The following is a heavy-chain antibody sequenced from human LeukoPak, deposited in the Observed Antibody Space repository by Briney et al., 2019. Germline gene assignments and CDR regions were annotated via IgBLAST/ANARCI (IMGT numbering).Heavy chain of an antibody. Sequence: SETLSLTCTVSGGSISSYYWSWIRQPAGKGLEWIGRIYTSGSTNYNPSLKSRVTMSVDTSKNQCSLKLSSVTAADTAVYYCARDLDCSGGSCYSQFDPWGQGTLVTVSS. D-gene: IGHD2-15*01. V-gene: IGHV4-4*07. CDR2: IYTSGST. CDR3: ARDLDCSGGSCYSQFDP. J-gene: IGHJ5*02. CDR1: GGSISSYY.